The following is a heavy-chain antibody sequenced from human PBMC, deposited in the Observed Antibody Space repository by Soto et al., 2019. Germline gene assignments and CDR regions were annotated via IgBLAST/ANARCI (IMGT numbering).Heavy chain of an antibody. V-gene: IGHV4-31*03. D-gene: IGHD6-19*01. CDR3: ASQATGWYPDY. CDR1: GGSISSGGYY. J-gene: IGHJ4*02. CDR2: IYYSGTT. Sequence: QVQLQESGPGLVKPSQTLSLTCNVSGGSISSGGYYWSWIRQHPGKGMEWIGYIYYSGTTYYNPSLQSRPTIREDTSNTQFSLQLSSVTAADTAGYYCASQATGWYPDYWGQGTLVSVSS.